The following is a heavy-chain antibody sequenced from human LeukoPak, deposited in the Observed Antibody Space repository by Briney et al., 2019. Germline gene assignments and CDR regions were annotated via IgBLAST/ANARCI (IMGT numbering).Heavy chain of an antibody. CDR2: INPSGGST. V-gene: IGHV1-46*01. CDR1: GYTFTSYY. D-gene: IGHD6-13*01. Sequence: ASVKVSCKASGYTFTSYYMHWVRQAPGQGLEWMGIINPSGGSTSYAQKFQGRVTMTRDMSTSTVYMELSSLRSEDTAVYYCARARIAAAGTSYYMDVWGKGTTVTVSS. J-gene: IGHJ6*03. CDR3: ARARIAAAGTSYYMDV.